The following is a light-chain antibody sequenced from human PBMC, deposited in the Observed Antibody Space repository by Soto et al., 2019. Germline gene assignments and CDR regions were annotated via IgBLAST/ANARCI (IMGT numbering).Light chain of an antibody. CDR3: QTWGTGIPV. CDR2: LNSDGSH. Sequence: QAVLTQSPSASASLGASVKLTCTLSSGLSSYGIAWHQQQPEKGPRYLMKLNSDGSHSKGDGIPDRFSGSSSGAERYLTISSLQSEDEADYYCQTWGTGIPVFGGGPQLTVL. CDR1: SGLSSYG. J-gene: IGLJ7*01. V-gene: IGLV4-69*01.